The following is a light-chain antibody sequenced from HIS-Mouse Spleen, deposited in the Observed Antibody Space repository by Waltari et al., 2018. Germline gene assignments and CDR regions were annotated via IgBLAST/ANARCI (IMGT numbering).Light chain of an antibody. CDR2: WAS. CDR1: QSVLCSSNNKNY. V-gene: IGKV4-1*01. J-gene: IGKJ2*01. CDR3: QQYYRTPPYT. Sequence: DIVMTQSPDSLAVSLGERATIHCNSRQSVLCSSNNKNYLAWYQQKPGQPSKLLIYWASTREAWVPDRFSGSGSGTDVTLTISSLQAEDVAVYYCQQYYRTPPYTFGQGTKLEIK.